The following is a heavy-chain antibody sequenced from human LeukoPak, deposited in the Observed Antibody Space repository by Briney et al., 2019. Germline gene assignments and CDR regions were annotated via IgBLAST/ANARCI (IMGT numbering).Heavy chain of an antibody. CDR2: ISSSSSYI. D-gene: IGHD3-22*01. Sequence: PGGSLRLSCAASGFTFRSYSMNWVRQAPGKGLEWVSSISSSSSYIYYADSVKDRFTISRDNAKNSLYLQMNSLRAEDTAVYYCASNYDSSNYYGFDYWGQGTLVTVSS. CDR3: ASNYDSSNYYGFDY. J-gene: IGHJ4*02. CDR1: GFTFRSYS. V-gene: IGHV3-21*01.